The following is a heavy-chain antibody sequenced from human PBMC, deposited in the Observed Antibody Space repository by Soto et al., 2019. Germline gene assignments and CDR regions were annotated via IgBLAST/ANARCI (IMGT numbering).Heavy chain of an antibody. CDR2: IYYSGNT. V-gene: IGHV4-31*02. CDR3: AKALVFTGGDRFDT. Sequence: QVRLQEWGPGLVKPSQTLSLKCSVSGGSITTGGRYWSWIRQLPGKGREWIGDIYYSGNTYYNASLKSRVTISVEAAKNPFSLKLSSVTAADTAVYYCAKALVFTGGDRFDTWGQGRLVTVSS. D-gene: IGHD2-8*02. J-gene: IGHJ3*02. CDR1: GGSITTGGRY.